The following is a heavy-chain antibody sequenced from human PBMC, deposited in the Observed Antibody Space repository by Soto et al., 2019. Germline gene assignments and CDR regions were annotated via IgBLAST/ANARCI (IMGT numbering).Heavy chain of an antibody. CDR1: GFTFSDYY. D-gene: IGHD3-3*01. CDR2: ISSSGIYT. V-gene: IGHV3-11*05. CDR3: ARDTRTDWYFDL. Sequence: QVQLVESGGGLVKPGGSLRLSCAGSGFTFSDYYMTWLRQAPGRGLEWVSYISSSGIYTNYADSVTGRFSISRDNANNSVYLQMDSRRAEDTAVYYCARDTRTDWYFDLWGRGTLVTGS. J-gene: IGHJ2*01.